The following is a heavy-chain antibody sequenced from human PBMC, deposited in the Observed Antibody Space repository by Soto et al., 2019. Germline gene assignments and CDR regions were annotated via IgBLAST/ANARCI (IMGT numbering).Heavy chain of an antibody. D-gene: IGHD3-10*01. Sequence: SETLSLTCTVSGDSISSGDYYWSWIRQPPGKGLEWMGHIYYSGSTSYNPSLKSRVTISIDTSKNQFSLKLTSVTAADTAVYYCARDGDYFGSGSPPLLSKWGQGTLVTVSS. CDR1: GDSISSGDYY. CDR3: ARDGDYFGSGSPPLLSK. V-gene: IGHV4-30-4*01. J-gene: IGHJ4*02. CDR2: IYYSGST.